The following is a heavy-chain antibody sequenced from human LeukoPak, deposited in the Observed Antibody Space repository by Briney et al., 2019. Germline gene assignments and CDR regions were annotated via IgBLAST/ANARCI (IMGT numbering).Heavy chain of an antibody. CDR3: ARGSRNEAFNYYGSSGYYPKPFDY. Sequence: SETLSLTCAVYGVSFSGYYWSWIRQPPGKGLEWLGEINHSGSTNYNPSLKSRVTISVDTSKNQFSLKLSSVTAADTAVYYCARGSRNEAFNYYGSSGYYPKPFDYWGQGTLVTVSS. CDR1: GVSFSGYY. V-gene: IGHV4-34*01. D-gene: IGHD3-22*01. J-gene: IGHJ4*02. CDR2: INHSGST.